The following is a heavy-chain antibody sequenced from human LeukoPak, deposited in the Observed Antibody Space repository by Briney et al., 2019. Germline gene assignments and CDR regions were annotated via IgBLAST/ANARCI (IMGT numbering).Heavy chain of an antibody. CDR3: ARVSMEWLFDY. CDR2: INHSGST. Sequence: SETLSLTCAVYGGSFSGYYWSWIRQPPGKGLEWIGEINHSGSTNYNPSLKSRVTISVDTSKNQCSLKLSSVTAADTAVYYCARVSMEWLFDYWGQGTLVTVSS. D-gene: IGHD3-3*01. J-gene: IGHJ4*02. CDR1: GGSFSGYY. V-gene: IGHV4-34*01.